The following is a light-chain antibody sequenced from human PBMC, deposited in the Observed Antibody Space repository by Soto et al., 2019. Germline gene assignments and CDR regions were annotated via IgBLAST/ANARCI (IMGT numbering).Light chain of an antibody. V-gene: IGKV3-11*01. CDR2: DAS. CDR1: QSVPKNF. CDR3: QQRSNWPPT. Sequence: EIVLTQSPGTLSLSPGEGASLSCRASQSVPKNFLAWYQQKPGQAPRLLIYDASNRATGIPARFSGSGSATDFTLTISSLEPEDFAVYYCQQRSNWPPTFGQGTTVEIK. J-gene: IGKJ1*01.